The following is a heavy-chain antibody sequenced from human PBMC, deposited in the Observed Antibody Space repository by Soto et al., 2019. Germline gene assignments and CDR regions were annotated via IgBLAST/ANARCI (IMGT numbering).Heavy chain of an antibody. CDR3: ARVYSGSYSDY. J-gene: IGHJ4*02. CDR2: IFHSGST. D-gene: IGHD1-26*01. Sequence: QVQLQESGPGLVKPSGNLSLTCAVSGGSIRSNNRWSWVRQPPGKGLEWIGEIFHSGSTNYNPSLKARVTISVDKSKNQFSLKLSSVTAADTAVYYCARVYSGSYSDYWGQGTLVTVSS. V-gene: IGHV4-4*02. CDR1: GGSIRSNNR.